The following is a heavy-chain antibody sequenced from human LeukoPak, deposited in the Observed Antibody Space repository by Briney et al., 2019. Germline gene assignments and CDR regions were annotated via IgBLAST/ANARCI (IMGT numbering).Heavy chain of an antibody. J-gene: IGHJ6*02. CDR1: GYSFSDYY. Sequence: ASVKVSCKASGYSFSDYYMHWVRQAPGQGLEWMGWMKPTSGGTNYAQKFQGRVTMTRDTSITTAYMELSRLRSDDTAVYYCARALSDCSKGVCYSLDDWVPYVMDAWGQGTTVTVSS. CDR3: ARALSDCSKGVCYSLDDWVPYVMDA. V-gene: IGHV1-2*02. D-gene: IGHD2-8*01. CDR2: MKPTSGGT.